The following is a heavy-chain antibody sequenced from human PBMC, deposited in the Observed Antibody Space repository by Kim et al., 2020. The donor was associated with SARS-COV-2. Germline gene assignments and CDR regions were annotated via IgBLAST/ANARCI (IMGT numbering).Heavy chain of an antibody. CDR3: ARGTFGGGY. CDR2: SYR. J-gene: IGHJ4*02. V-gene: IGHV3-21*01. Sequence: SYRSYADPVKGRFTKSRDKAKNSLYLQMNSLRAEDTAVYYCARGTFGGGYWGQGTLVTVSS. D-gene: IGHD3-16*01.